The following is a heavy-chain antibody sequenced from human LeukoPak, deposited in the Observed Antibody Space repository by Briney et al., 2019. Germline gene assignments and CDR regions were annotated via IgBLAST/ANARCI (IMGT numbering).Heavy chain of an antibody. Sequence: GGSLRLSCAASGFTFSESDMVWVRQAPGKGLEWVSVISGGGRSSYYADSVKGRSTFSRDNSKNTLYLQMNSLRAEDTAVYYCATISEPTRAFDIWGEGTMVTVSS. J-gene: IGHJ3*02. V-gene: IGHV3-23*01. CDR3: ATISEPTRAFDI. CDR1: GFTFSESD. D-gene: IGHD3-9*01. CDR2: ISGGGRSS.